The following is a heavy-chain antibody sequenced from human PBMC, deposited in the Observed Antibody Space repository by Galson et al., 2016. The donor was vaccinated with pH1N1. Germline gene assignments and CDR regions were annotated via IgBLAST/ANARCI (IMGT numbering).Heavy chain of an antibody. CDR2: IDPSDSYT. V-gene: IGHV5-10-1*01. CDR3: ARFNDADSSDNAFDI. Sequence: QSGAEVKKPGESLRISCKGYGYSFTSYWINWVRQMPGKGLEWMGRIDPSDSYTNYSPSFQGHVTISADKSISTAYLQWSSLTASDTAMYYCARFNDADSSDNAFDIWGQGTMVTVSS. CDR1: GYSFTSYW. D-gene: IGHD1-1*01. J-gene: IGHJ3*02.